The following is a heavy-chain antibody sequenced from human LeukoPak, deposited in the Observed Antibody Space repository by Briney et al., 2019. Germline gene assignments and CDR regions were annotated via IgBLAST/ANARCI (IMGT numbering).Heavy chain of an antibody. CDR2: IWYDGSNK. V-gene: IGHV3-33*01. Sequence: GGSLRLSCAASGFTFSSYGMHWVRQAPGKGLEWVAVIWYDGSNKYYADSVKGRFTISRDNSKNTLYLQMNSLRAEDTAVYYCAREEDFGVVTPQQVAYYYYGMDVWGQGTTVTVSS. CDR3: AREEDFGVVTPQQVAYYYYGMDV. J-gene: IGHJ6*02. CDR1: GFTFSSYG. D-gene: IGHD3-3*01.